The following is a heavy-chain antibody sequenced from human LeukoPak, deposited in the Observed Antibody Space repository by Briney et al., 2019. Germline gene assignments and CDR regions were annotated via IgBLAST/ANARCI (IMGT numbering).Heavy chain of an antibody. J-gene: IGHJ4*02. D-gene: IGHD4-17*01. CDR1: GYSLTDLS. CDR2: FDPEDGEP. CDR3: AKSHGDYGLLDY. Sequence: ASVTVSCKVSGYSLTDLSLPWVRQAPGKGLEWMGGFDPEDGEPIYAQKFQGRLSMTEDTSKDTGYMELRTLRSEDTALYYCAKSHGDYGLLDYWGQGTLVTVSS. V-gene: IGHV1-24*01.